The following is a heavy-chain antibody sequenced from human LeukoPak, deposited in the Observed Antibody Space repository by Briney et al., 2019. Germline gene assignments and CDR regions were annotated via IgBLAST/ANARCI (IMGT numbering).Heavy chain of an antibody. CDR3: ARIRWSRSGWYILFDY. Sequence: PSETLFLTCTVSGGSISSYYWSWIRQPPGKGLEWIGYIYYSGSTNYNPSLKSRVTISVDTSKNQFSLKLSSVTAADTAVYYCARIRWSRSGWYILFDYWGQGTLVTVSS. J-gene: IGHJ4*02. V-gene: IGHV4-59*01. CDR1: GGSISSYY. D-gene: IGHD6-19*01. CDR2: IYYSGST.